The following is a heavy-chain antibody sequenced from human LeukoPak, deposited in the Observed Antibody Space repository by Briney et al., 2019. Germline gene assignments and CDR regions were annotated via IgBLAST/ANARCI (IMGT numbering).Heavy chain of an antibody. V-gene: IGHV4-59*01. J-gene: IGHJ6*02. Sequence: KPSETLSLTCPVSGGSISSYYWSWIRQPPGKGLEWIGYIYDSGSTNYNPSLKSRVTISVDTSKNQFSLKLSSVTAADTAVCYCARGGSGYDSFYYYGMDVWGQGTTVTVSS. CDR3: ARGGSGYDSFYYYGMDV. CDR1: GGSISSYY. D-gene: IGHD5-12*01. CDR2: IYDSGST.